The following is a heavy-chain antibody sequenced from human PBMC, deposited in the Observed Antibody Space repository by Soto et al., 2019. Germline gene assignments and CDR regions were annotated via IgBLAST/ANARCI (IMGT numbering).Heavy chain of an antibody. CDR1: GFTFSSYG. CDR2: IWYDGSNK. Sequence: PGGSLRLSCAASGFTFSSYGMHWVRQAPGKGLEWVAVIWYDGSNKYYADSVKGRFTISRDNSKNTLYLQMNSLRAEDTAVYYCARDLTASSSSGSYYYYGMDVWGQGTTVT. D-gene: IGHD6-6*01. V-gene: IGHV3-33*01. CDR3: ARDLTASSSSGSYYYYGMDV. J-gene: IGHJ6*02.